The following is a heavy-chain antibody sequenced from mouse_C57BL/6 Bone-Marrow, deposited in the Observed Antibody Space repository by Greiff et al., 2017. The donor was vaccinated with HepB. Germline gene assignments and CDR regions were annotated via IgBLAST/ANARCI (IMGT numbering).Heavy chain of an antibody. CDR1: GYTFTDYE. J-gene: IGHJ1*03. CDR3: TREEVYYYGSSPWYVDV. Sequence: VQLQQSGAELVRPGASVTLSCKASGYTFTDYEMHWVKQTPVHGLEWIGAIDPETGGPAYNQKFKGKAILTADKSSSTAYMELRSRTADDSAVYYCTREEVYYYGSSPWYVDVWGTGTTVTVSS. V-gene: IGHV1-15*01. D-gene: IGHD1-1*01. CDR2: IDPETGGP.